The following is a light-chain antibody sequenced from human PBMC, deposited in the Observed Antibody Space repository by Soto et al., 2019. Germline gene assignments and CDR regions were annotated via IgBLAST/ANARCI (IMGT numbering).Light chain of an antibody. CDR3: QQYGGSPYT. CDR2: GAS. V-gene: IGKV3-20*01. Sequence: DIVLMQSPGTLSLSPGERATLSCRASQSVNSRYLAWFQQQPGQAPRLLIYGASSRATGIPDRFSGSGSGTDFTLTISRLEPEDSALYYCQQYGGSPYTFGQGTKLEIK. J-gene: IGKJ2*01. CDR1: QSVNSRY.